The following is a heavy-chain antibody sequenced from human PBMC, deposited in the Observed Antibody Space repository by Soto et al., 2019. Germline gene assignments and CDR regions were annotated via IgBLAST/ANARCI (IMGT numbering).Heavy chain of an antibody. Sequence: QVQLVESGGGVVQPGRSLRLSCAASGFTFISYTMHWVRQDPGKGLEWVAATTYDGSQNVYADSVKGRFTISRDNCQNTLYLQMTSLRGEETAVYYCTRDSINYGAYNDKYDYWGQGTLVTVAA. CDR1: GFTFISYT. V-gene: IGHV3-30-3*01. CDR2: TTYDGSQN. D-gene: IGHD4-17*01. CDR3: TRDSINYGAYNDKYDY. J-gene: IGHJ4*02.